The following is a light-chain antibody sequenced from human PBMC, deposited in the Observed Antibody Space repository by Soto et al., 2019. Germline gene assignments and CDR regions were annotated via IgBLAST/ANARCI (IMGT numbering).Light chain of an antibody. CDR1: QSVSNNF. J-gene: IGKJ4*01. V-gene: IGKV3-20*01. Sequence: EIVLTQSPGTLSLSPGERATLSCRASQSVSNNFLAWYQQKPGQGPRLLIYNADTRATGIADRFSGSGSGTDFTLTITRLEPEYFAVYYCQQYATSLLTFGGGTKVEIK. CDR3: QQYATSLLT. CDR2: NAD.